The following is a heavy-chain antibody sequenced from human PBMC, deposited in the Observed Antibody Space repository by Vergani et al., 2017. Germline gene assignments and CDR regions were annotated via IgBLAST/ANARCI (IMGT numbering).Heavy chain of an antibody. V-gene: IGHV1-69*01. CDR1: GGTFSSYA. CDR2: IIPIFGTA. CDR3: ARDRLYGSGDRPFDY. Sequence: QVQLVQSGAEVKKPGSSVKVSCKASGGTFSSYAISWVRQAPGQGLEWMGGIIPIFGTANYAQKFQGIVPITADESTSTAYMGLSSLRSEDTAVYYCARDRLYGSGDRPFDYWGQGTLVTVSS. J-gene: IGHJ4*02. D-gene: IGHD3-10*01.